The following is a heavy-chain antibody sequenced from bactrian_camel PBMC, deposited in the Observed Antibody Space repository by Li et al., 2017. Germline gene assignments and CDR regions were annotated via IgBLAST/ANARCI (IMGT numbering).Heavy chain of an antibody. CDR3: VRSVVVTGCFGY. D-gene: IGHD8*01. V-gene: IGHV3S57*01. CDR2: ILSDGTT. J-gene: IGHJ6*01. CDR1: GFTHSVCT. Sequence: LGLSCAGSGFTHSVCTMGWYRQTPGKERVVVSTILSDGTTYYADSVKGRFTISQDSAKDTVYLQMNSLKPEDTAVYYCVRSVVVTGCFGYWGQGTQVTVS.